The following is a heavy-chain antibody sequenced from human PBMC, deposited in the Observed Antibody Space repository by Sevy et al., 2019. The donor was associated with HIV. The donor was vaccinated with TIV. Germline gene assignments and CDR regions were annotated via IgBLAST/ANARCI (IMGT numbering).Heavy chain of an antibody. Sequence: GGFLRLSCAASGFAFSNYWTNWVRQAPGKGLEWVANIKQDGSEIYYVDSVRGRFSISRDNAKNSVFLQMNSLRVEDTAVYYCARDRVITVYNYYGMDVWGQGTTVTVSS. D-gene: IGHD1-20*01. CDR1: GFAFSNYW. CDR3: ARDRVITVYNYYGMDV. V-gene: IGHV3-7*01. J-gene: IGHJ6*02. CDR2: IKQDGSEI.